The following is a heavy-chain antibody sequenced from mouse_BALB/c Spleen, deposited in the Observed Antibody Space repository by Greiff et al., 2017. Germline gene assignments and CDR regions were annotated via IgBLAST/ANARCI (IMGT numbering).Heavy chain of an antibody. CDR1: GFNIKDTY. Sequence: VQLQQSGAELVKPGASVKLSCTASGFNIKDTYMHWVKQRPEQGLEWIGRIDPANGNTKYDPKFQGKATITADTSSNTAYLQLSSLTSEDTAVYYCACAVYDYDFFAYWGQGTLVTVSA. V-gene: IGHV14-3*02. J-gene: IGHJ3*01. CDR3: ACAVYDYDFFAY. D-gene: IGHD2-4*01. CDR2: IDPANGNT.